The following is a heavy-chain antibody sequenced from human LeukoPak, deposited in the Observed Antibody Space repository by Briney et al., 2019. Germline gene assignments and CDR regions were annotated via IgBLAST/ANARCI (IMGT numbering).Heavy chain of an antibody. J-gene: IGHJ4*02. D-gene: IGHD3-22*01. CDR3: ARDVRGIVGMDYFDY. CDR1: GYTSTSYG. CDR2: ISAYNGNT. Sequence: ASVKVSCKASGYTSTSYGISWVRQAPGQGLEWMGWISAYNGNTKYAQKLQGRVTMTTDTSTSTAYMELRSLRSDDTAVYYCARDVRGIVGMDYFDYWGQGTLVTVSS. V-gene: IGHV1-18*01.